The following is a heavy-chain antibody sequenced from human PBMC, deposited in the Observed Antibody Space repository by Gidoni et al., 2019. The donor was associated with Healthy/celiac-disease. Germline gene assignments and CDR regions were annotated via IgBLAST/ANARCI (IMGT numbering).Heavy chain of an antibody. D-gene: IGHD3-3*01. V-gene: IGHV3-23*01. CDR2: ISGSGGST. CDR3: AKDGGFSPFFDY. Sequence: EVQLLESGGGLVQPGGSLRLSCAASGFTFSSYAMSWVRPAPGKGLEWVSAISGSGGSTYYADSVKGRFTISRDNSKNTLYLQMNSLRAEDTAVYYCAKDGGFSPFFDYWGQGTLVTVSS. CDR1: GFTFSSYA. J-gene: IGHJ4*02.